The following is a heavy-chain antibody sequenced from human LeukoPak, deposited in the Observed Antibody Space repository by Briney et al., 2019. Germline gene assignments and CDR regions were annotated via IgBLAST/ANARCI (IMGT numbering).Heavy chain of an antibody. J-gene: IGHJ4*02. Sequence: SGGSLRLSCALSGLTVNDNYMSWVRQAPGKGLEWVSLIFPDGLTYYADFVQGRFSISRDMSRNILFLDMSSLRAEDTAVFFCARANPVYGDFDYWGQGTLVTVSS. CDR1: GLTVNDNY. CDR3: ARANPVYGDFDY. V-gene: IGHV3-53*01. D-gene: IGHD4-17*01. CDR2: IFPDGLT.